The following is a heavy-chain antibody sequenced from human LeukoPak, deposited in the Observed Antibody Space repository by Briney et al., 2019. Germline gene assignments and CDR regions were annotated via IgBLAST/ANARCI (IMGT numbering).Heavy chain of an antibody. J-gene: IGHJ1*01. Sequence: PSGTLSLTCTVSSGSISNYYWSWIRQPPGKGLEWIGYIYYSGNTNYNPSLKSRVTISVDTSKNQFSLKLSSVTAADTAVYYCARVSRIAAAGQHWGQGTLVTVSS. CDR1: SGSISNYY. D-gene: IGHD6-13*01. CDR2: IYYSGNT. V-gene: IGHV4-59*08. CDR3: ARVSRIAAAGQH.